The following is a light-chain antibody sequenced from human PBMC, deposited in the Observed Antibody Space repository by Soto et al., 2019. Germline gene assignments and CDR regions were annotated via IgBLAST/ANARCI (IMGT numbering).Light chain of an antibody. V-gene: IGKV3-11*01. CDR3: QQRDNWPF. CDR1: HSIGSS. J-gene: IGKJ4*01. CDR2: DAI. Sequence: IVLTQSPATLSLSPGDRATLSCRASHSIGSSLALYQQKPGQAPRLLIYDAINRATGIPSRFSGSGSGTDFTLTISSLEPEDFVVYYCQQRDNWPFFGGGTKVDIK.